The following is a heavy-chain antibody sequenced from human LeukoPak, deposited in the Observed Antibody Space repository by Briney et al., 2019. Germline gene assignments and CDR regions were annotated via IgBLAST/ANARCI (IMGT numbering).Heavy chain of an antibody. CDR1: GGSISSGSYY. D-gene: IGHD6-13*01. J-gene: IGHJ5*02. V-gene: IGHV4-61*02. CDR3: AREAHSSSNNPPLTTNWFDP. Sequence: PSQTLSLTCTVSGGSISSGSYYWSWIRQPAGKVLEWIGRIYTGGSTNYNPSLKSRVTISVDTSKNQFSLKLISVTAADTAVYYCAREAHSSSNNPPLTTNWFDPWGQGTLVTVSS. CDR2: IYTGGST.